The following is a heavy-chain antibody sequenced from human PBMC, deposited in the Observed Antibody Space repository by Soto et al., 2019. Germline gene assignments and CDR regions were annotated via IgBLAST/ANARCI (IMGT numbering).Heavy chain of an antibody. V-gene: IGHV4-4*02. CDR2: ILHTGHT. CDR3: ASSPRQVGGKGYPDS. Sequence: PSDTLSLPCGVSGDSFSSGNWWTWLRQPAGKGREWIGGILHTGHTDYSPALGNRGTISIDTYTKEFSLHLPSVTATDTAVYYCASSPRQVGGKGYPDSWGPGALVTGSS. D-gene: IGHD1-1*01. J-gene: IGHJ5*01. CDR1: GDSFSSGNW.